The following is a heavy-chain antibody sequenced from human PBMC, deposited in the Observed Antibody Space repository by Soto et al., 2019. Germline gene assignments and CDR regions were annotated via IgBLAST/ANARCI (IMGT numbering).Heavy chain of an antibody. V-gene: IGHV3-23*01. D-gene: IGHD3-3*01. J-gene: IGHJ5*01. Sequence: GGSLRLSCVGSGFTFSMFAMSWVRQAPGKGLEWISSISGSGGSTYYADSVKGRFTVSSDNSKTTVFLQMNSLRTEDTAVYFCAKERNFWSGTAGFDSWGQGSPVTAPQ. CDR2: ISGSGGST. CDR1: GFTFSMFA. CDR3: AKERNFWSGTAGFDS.